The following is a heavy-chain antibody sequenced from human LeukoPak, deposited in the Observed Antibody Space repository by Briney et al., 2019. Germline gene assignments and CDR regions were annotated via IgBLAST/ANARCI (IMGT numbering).Heavy chain of an antibody. CDR1: GGSISSYY. V-gene: IGHV4-59*01. D-gene: IGHD5-24*01. J-gene: IGHJ3*02. CDR2: IYYSGST. CDR3: ARDPAVEMATIQEGFDI. Sequence: PSETLSLTCTVSGGSISSYYWSWIRQPPGKGLEWIGYIYYSGSTNYNPSLKSRVTISVDTSKNQFSLKLSSVTAADTAVYYCARDPAVEMATIQEGFDIWGQGTMVTVSS.